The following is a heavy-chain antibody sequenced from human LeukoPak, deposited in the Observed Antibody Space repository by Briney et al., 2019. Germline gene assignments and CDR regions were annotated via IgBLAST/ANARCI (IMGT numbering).Heavy chain of an antibody. D-gene: IGHD1-26*01. CDR3: ARTSLSGSYQGAFDI. V-gene: IGHV5-51*01. Sequence: GESLKISCKGSGYSFTSYWIGWVRQMPGKGLEWMGIIYPGDSDTRYSPSFQGQVTISADKSISTAYLQWSSLKASDTAMYYCARTSLSGSYQGAFDIWGQGTMVTVSS. CDR1: GYSFTSYW. CDR2: IYPGDSDT. J-gene: IGHJ3*02.